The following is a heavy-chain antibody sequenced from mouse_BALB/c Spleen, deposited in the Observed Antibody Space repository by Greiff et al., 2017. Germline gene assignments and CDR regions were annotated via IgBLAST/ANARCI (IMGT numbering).Heavy chain of an antibody. CDR2: ISSGSSTI. CDR1: GFTFSSFG. D-gene: IGHD1-1*01. Sequence: EVQRVESGGGLVQPGGSRKLSCAASGFTFSSFGMHWVRQAPEKGLEWVAYISSGSSTIYYADTVKGRFTISRDNPKNTLFLQMTSLRSEDTAMYYCARGEDYYGSSYGLAYWGRGTLGTVSA. CDR3: ARGEDYYGSSYGLAY. V-gene: IGHV5-17*02. J-gene: IGHJ3*01.